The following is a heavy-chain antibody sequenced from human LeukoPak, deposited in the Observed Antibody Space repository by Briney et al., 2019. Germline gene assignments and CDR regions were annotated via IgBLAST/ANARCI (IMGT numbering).Heavy chain of an antibody. V-gene: IGHV4-38-2*02. CDR1: GFFSTAYY. Sequence: SETLSLTCTVSGFFSTAYYWGWTRQPPGKGLEWIASIRHDGHTYYNPSLRSQVTISVDMSRNQFSLKLNSLTAADTAAYYCARQVATKGEWAFDVWGQGTMVTVSS. J-gene: IGHJ3*01. CDR3: ARQVATKGEWAFDV. CDR2: IRHDGHT. D-gene: IGHD5-12*01.